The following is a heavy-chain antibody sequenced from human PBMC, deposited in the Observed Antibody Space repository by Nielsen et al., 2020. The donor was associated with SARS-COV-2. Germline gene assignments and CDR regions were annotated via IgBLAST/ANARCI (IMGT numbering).Heavy chain of an antibody. Sequence: GESLKISCAASGFTFSGPAMHWVRQASGKGLEWVGRIRSGLNSYATAYAASVKGRFTISRDDSSNTAYLQMNSLKTEDTAVYYCARQDSSGWFKYYYYMDVWGKGTTVTVSS. D-gene: IGHD6-19*01. CDR3: ARQDSSGWFKYYYYMDV. CDR2: IRSGLNSYAT. V-gene: IGHV3-73*01. J-gene: IGHJ6*03. CDR1: GFTFSGPA.